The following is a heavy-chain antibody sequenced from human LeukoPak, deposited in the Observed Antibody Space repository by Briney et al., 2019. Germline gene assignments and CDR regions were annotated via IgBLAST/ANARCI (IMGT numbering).Heavy chain of an antibody. Sequence: SETLSLTCTVSGGSISSYYWSWIRQPPGKGLEWIGYIYYSGSTNYNPSLKSRVTISVDTSKNQFSLKLSSVTAADTAVYYCARGFTVTTEVWFDPWGQGTLVTVSS. J-gene: IGHJ5*02. D-gene: IGHD4-17*01. CDR1: GGSISSYY. CDR3: ARGFTVTTEVWFDP. V-gene: IGHV4-59*08. CDR2: IYYSGST.